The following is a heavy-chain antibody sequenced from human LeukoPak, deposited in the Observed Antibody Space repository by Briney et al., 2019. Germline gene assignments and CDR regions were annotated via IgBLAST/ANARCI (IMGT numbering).Heavy chain of an antibody. Sequence: SETLSLTCTVSGGSISSYYWSWIRQPPGKGLEWIGRIYTSGSTNYNPSLKSRVTMSVDTSKNQFSLKLSSVTAADTAVYYCARSAYYYGSSGYPFDYWGQGTLVSVSS. CDR2: IYTSGST. D-gene: IGHD3-22*01. CDR3: ARSAYYYGSSGYPFDY. J-gene: IGHJ4*02. V-gene: IGHV4-4*07. CDR1: GGSISSYY.